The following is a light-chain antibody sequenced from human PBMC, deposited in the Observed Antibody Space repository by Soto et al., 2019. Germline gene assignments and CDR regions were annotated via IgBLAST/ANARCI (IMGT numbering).Light chain of an antibody. Sequence: LVLTQSPVTLGLSPVERATLSFRASQSCRGLLAWYQQKPGQAPRLLIDGASTRATGIPARFSGSGSGTEFTLTISSLRYEYVATYYCQQYSRSPLTFGGGTKVDI. CDR3: QQYSRSPLT. V-gene: IGKV3-15*01. CDR2: GAS. CDR1: QSCRGL. J-gene: IGKJ4*01.